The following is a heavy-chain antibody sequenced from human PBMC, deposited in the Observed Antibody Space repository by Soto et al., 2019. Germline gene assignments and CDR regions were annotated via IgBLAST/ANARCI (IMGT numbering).Heavy chain of an antibody. Sequence: PSETLSLTCTVSGGSISSYYWSWIRQPPGKGLEWIGYIYYSGSTNYNPSLKSRVTISVDTSKNQFSLKLSSVTAADTAVYYCARFYGDYVAAYRGQGTLVTVSS. CDR3: ARFYGDYVAAY. D-gene: IGHD4-17*01. J-gene: IGHJ4*02. V-gene: IGHV4-59*01. CDR1: GGSISSYY. CDR2: IYYSGST.